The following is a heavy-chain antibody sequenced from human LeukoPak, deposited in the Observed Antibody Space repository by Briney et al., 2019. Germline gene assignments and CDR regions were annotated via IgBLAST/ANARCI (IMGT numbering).Heavy chain of an antibody. J-gene: IGHJ4*02. D-gene: IGHD6-13*01. CDR3: ARGGQQLGEFDC. V-gene: IGHV3-13*01. Sequence: AGGSLRLSCAASGFTFSSYDMYWVRQATGKGLEWVSAIGTAGDTYYPGSVKGRFTISRENAKNSLYLQMNSLRAGDTAVYYCARGGQQLGEFDCWGQGTLVTVSS. CDR2: IGTAGDT. CDR1: GFTFSSYD.